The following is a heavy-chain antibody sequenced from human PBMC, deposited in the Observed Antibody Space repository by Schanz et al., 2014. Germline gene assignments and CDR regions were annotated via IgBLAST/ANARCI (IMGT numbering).Heavy chain of an antibody. CDR3: ARALKGKVAIFGVIGAQNYYYMDV. CDR1: GYTFTSYG. J-gene: IGHJ6*03. Sequence: QVQLVQSGAEVKKPGASVKVSCKASGYTFTSYGISWVRQATGQGLEWMGWMNPKTGNTDHAQKFQGRVSMTWDTSTSTAYLDLSRLRSEDTGVYYCARALKGKVAIFGVIGAQNYYYMDVWGKGTTVTASS. D-gene: IGHD3-3*01. V-gene: IGHV1-8*02. CDR2: MNPKTGNT.